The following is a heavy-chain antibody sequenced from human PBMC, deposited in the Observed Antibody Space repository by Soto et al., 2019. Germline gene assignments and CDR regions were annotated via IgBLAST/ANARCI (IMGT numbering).Heavy chain of an antibody. D-gene: IGHD6-19*01. Sequence: QVQLQQWGAGLLKPSETLSLTCAVYGGSFSGYYWSWIRQPPGKGLEWIGEINHSGSTNYNPSLXXXXXXXXXXXKNQFSLKLXXXXXXXXXXXXXXXXXXSGXYRSWFXP. CDR2: INHSGST. J-gene: IGHJ5*02. CDR1: GGSFSGYY. V-gene: IGHV4-34*01. CDR3: XXXXXSGXYRSWFXP.